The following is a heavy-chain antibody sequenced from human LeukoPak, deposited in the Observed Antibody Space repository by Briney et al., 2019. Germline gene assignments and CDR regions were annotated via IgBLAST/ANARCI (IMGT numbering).Heavy chain of an antibody. J-gene: IGHJ4*02. V-gene: IGHV4-34*01. Sequence: PSETLSLTCAVYGGSFSGYYWSWIRRPPGKGLEWIGEINHSGSTNYNPSLKSRVTISVDTSKNQFSLKLSSVTAADTAVYYCARRVAVTTGFDYWGQGTLVTVSS. CDR3: ARRVAVTTGFDY. D-gene: IGHD4-17*01. CDR2: INHSGST. CDR1: GGSFSGYY.